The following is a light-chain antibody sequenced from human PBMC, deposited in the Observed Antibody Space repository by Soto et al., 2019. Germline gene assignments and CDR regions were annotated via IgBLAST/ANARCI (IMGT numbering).Light chain of an antibody. J-gene: IGKJ4*01. Sequence: TQSPSTLSASVGDRVTITCRASQSISSWLAWYQQKPGQAPRLLIYDASNRATGIPARFSGSGSGTDFTLTISSLEPEDFAVYYCQQRINWPRVTFGGGTKVEIK. CDR2: DAS. V-gene: IGKV3-11*01. CDR3: QQRINWPRVT. CDR1: QSISSW.